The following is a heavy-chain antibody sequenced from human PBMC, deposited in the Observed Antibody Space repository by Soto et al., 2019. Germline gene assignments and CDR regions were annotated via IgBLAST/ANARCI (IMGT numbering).Heavy chain of an antibody. D-gene: IGHD1-1*01. CDR2: MNPNTGNS. Sequence: ASVKVSCKASGYTFTSYDIYWVRQATGQGLEWMGWMNPNTGNSGYAQKFQGRVTMTSDTSISTAHMELSSLRSEDTAVYYCAGRAETNGWNGFGADKYYFDFWGRGTLVTVSS. J-gene: IGHJ4*02. V-gene: IGHV1-8*01. CDR3: AGRAETNGWNGFGADKYYFDF. CDR1: GYTFTSYD.